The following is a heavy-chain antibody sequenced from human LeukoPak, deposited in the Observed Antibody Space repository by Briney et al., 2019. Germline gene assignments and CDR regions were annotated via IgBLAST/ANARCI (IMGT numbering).Heavy chain of an antibody. V-gene: IGHV4-59*03. J-gene: IGHJ5*01. CDR1: GDSLSNFY. D-gene: IGHD5-24*01. CDR3: ALAPNSNWFDF. Sequence: PSETLSLTCTVSGDSLSNFYWNWLRQSPGKGLEWIGNIHYSGSSVYNPSLKSRGTISIDTSRKQFFLKLNSVTAADTAVYFCALAPNSNWFDFWGPGTLVTVSS. CDR2: IHYSGSS.